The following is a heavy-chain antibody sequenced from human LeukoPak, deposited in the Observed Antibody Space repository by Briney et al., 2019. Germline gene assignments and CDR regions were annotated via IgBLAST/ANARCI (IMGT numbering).Heavy chain of an antibody. CDR3: ARGGYGSGPLRAGWLDP. D-gene: IGHD3-10*01. CDR2: IYSSGST. CDR1: GDSISSYY. J-gene: IGHJ5*02. V-gene: IGHV4-4*07. Sequence: SETLSLTCTVSGDSISSYYWSWIRQPAGKGLEWIGRIYSSGSTNYNPSLESRVTISVDTSKNQFSLKLNSVTAADTAVYYCARGGYGSGPLRAGWLDPWGQGTLVTVPS.